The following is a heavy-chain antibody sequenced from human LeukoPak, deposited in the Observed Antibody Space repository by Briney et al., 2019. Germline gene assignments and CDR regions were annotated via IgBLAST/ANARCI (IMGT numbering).Heavy chain of an antibody. J-gene: IGHJ4*02. V-gene: IGHV3-7*01. CDR2: IKEDGRDI. D-gene: IGHD6-19*01. Sequence: GGSLRLSCAASQFSISYDWMHWVRQAPGKGLEWVASIKEDGRDIHYLDSVKGRFSISRDNAKNFLYLEMNTLRAEDTAVYYCVRGSGWFFGLWGQGSLVTVSS. CDR3: VRGSGWFFGL. CDR1: QFSISYDW.